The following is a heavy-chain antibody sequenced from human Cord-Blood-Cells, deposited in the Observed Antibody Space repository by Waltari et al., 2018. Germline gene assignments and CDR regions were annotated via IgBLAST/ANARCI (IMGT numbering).Heavy chain of an antibody. Sequence: QVQLVQSGAEVKKPGSSVKVSCKASGGPFSSHAISWVRQAPGQGLEWMGGIIPIFGTANYAQKFQGRVTITADKSTSTAYMELSSLRSEDTAVYYCARGSTAMVWSRAYYYYYMDVWGKGTTVTVSS. D-gene: IGHD5-18*01. V-gene: IGHV1-69*06. CDR3: ARGSTAMVWSRAYYYYYMDV. CDR1: GGPFSSHA. J-gene: IGHJ6*03. CDR2: IIPIFGTA.